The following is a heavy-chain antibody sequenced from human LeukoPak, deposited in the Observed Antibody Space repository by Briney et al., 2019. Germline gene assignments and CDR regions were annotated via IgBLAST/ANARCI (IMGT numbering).Heavy chain of an antibody. Sequence: GGSLRLSCAASGFTFSSYNMNWVRQAPGKGLEWVSSISSSSSYIYYADSVKGRFTISRDNSKNTLYLQMNSLRADDTAVYYCVKGSHSGWDPGYWGQGTLVTVSS. CDR1: GFTFSSYN. CDR3: VKGSHSGWDPGY. CDR2: ISSSSSYI. V-gene: IGHV3-21*04. J-gene: IGHJ4*02. D-gene: IGHD6-19*01.